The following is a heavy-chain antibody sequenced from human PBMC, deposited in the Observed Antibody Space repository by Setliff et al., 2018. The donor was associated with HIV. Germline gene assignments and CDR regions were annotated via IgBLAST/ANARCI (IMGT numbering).Heavy chain of an antibody. CDR3: AREGSNPFRYFFDF. J-gene: IGHJ4*02. CDR2: INPKSGGT. Sequence: ASVKVSCKTSGYTFTDYYIHWVRQAPGQGLEWMGWINPKSGGTKYAQRFQGRVAMTRDTSTRTVYMDLTRLRSDDTAVYYCAREGSNPFRYFFDFWGQGALVTVSS. V-gene: IGHV1-2*02. CDR1: GYTFTDYY. D-gene: IGHD4-4*01.